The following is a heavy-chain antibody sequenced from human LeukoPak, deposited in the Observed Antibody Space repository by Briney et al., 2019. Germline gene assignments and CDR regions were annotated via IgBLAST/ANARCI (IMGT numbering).Heavy chain of an antibody. CDR2: MNPNSGNT. Sequence: ASVTLSCTASGYTITSYDINWIRQATGQGLEWMGRMNPNSGNTVYAHKFQVRVTMTRNTSLSTGYMELSSLRSEDAAVYYCARYPRAYSSSWYLDYYYFMDVWGKGTTVTVSS. J-gene: IGHJ6*03. V-gene: IGHV1-8*01. CDR3: ARYPRAYSSSWYLDYYYFMDV. D-gene: IGHD6-13*01. CDR1: GYTITSYD.